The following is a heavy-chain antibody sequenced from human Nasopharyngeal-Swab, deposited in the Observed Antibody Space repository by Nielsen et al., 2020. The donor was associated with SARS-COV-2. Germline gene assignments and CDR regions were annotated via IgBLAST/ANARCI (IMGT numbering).Heavy chain of an antibody. D-gene: IGHD6-13*01. CDR2: INPSGGST. Sequence: ASVKVSCKASGDTFTIYGITWVRQAPGQGLEWMGIINPSGGSTSYAQKFQGRVTMTRDTSTSTVYMELSSLRSEDTAVYYCARAFSSWYVMQASDYFDYWGQGTLVTVSS. CDR3: ARAFSSWYVMQASDYFDY. CDR1: GDTFTIYG. J-gene: IGHJ4*02. V-gene: IGHV1-46*01.